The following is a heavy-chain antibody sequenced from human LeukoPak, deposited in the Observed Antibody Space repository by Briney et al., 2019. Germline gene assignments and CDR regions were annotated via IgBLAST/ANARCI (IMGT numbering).Heavy chain of an antibody. CDR3: ARVRGDSSWYGLDY. CDR1: GYTFTGYY. Sequence: ASVKVSCKTSGYTFTGYYIHWLRQAPGQGLEWMGWINPDSGSKNYAQKFQGRVTMTRDTSISAGYMELSGLRPDDTALFYCARVRGDSSWYGLDYWGQGTLVSVSS. D-gene: IGHD6-13*01. J-gene: IGHJ4*02. CDR2: INPDSGSK. V-gene: IGHV1-2*02.